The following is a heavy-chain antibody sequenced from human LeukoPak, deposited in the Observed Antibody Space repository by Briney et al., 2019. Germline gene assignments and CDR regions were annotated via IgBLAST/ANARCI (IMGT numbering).Heavy chain of an antibody. J-gene: IGHJ4*02. CDR2: IIPILGIA. D-gene: IGHD1-26*01. CDR3: ARDGIDSGSHPTVGY. Sequence: SVKVSCKASGGTFSSYAISWVRQAPGQGLEWMGRIIPILGIANYAQKFQGRVTITADKSTSTAYMELSSLRSEDTAVYYCARDGIDSGSHPTVGYWGQGTLVTVSS. V-gene: IGHV1-69*04. CDR1: GGTFSSYA.